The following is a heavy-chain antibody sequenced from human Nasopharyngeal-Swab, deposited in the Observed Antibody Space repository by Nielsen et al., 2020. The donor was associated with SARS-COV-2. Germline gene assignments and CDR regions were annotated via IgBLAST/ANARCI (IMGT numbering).Heavy chain of an antibody. CDR3: AKIEGTRGDWMDAIDI. Sequence: GGPLRLSCAASGFIFADYAMTWVRQAPGRGLEWVSGISNSGSNRYFLDAVKGRFTISRDNSQNNLFLQMNSLRAEDTALYFCAKIEGTRGDWMDAIDIWGQGTMVTVSS. V-gene: IGHV3-23*01. J-gene: IGHJ3*02. D-gene: IGHD2-21*02. CDR1: GFIFADYA. CDR2: ISNSGSNR.